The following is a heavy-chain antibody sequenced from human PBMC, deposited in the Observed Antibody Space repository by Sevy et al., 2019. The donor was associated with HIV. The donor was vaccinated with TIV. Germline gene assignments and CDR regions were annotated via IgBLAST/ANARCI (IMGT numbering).Heavy chain of an antibody. CDR1: GGSFSGYY. D-gene: IGHD2-2*01. CDR2: INHSGST. V-gene: IGHV4-34*01. J-gene: IGHJ6*02. CDR3: ARGPKPNDCSSTSCYANGMDV. Sequence: SETLSLTCAVYGGSFSGYYWSWIRQPPGKGLEWIGDINHSGSTNYNPSLKSRVTISVDTSKNQFSLKLSSVTAADTAVYYCARGPKPNDCSSTSCYANGMDVWGQGTTVTVSS.